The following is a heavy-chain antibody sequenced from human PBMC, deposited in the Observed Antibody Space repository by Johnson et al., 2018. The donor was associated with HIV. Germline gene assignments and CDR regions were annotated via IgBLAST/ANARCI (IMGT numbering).Heavy chain of an antibody. V-gene: IGHV3-11*04. D-gene: IGHD6-13*01. CDR2: LSSSGCTI. Sequence: QVQLVESGGGLVQPGGSLRLSCAAPGFTFSDYYMSWIRQAPGKGLEWVSSLSSSGCTIYTADSVKGRFTISRDNAKNSLYLQMNSLRAEDTAVYYCARDGAQQLARDAFDIWGQGTMVTVSS. J-gene: IGHJ3*02. CDR1: GFTFSDYY. CDR3: ARDGAQQLARDAFDI.